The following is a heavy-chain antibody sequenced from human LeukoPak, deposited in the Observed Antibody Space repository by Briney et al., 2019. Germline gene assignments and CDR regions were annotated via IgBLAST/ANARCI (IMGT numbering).Heavy chain of an antibody. Sequence: GGSLRLSCAASGFTFSTCAMSWVRQAPGKGLEWVSGISGTTSGTYYADSVKGRFTISRDNSENTLSLQMNSLGADDTAIYYCAKSCNSGNCYYNYWGQGTLVTVSS. CDR1: GFTFSTCA. V-gene: IGHV3-23*01. CDR2: ISGTTSGT. J-gene: IGHJ4*02. CDR3: AKSCNSGNCYYNY. D-gene: IGHD2/OR15-2a*01.